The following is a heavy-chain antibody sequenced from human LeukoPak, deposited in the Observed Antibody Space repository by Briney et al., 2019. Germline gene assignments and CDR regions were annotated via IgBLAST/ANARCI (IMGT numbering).Heavy chain of an antibody. CDR2: IKQDGSEK. V-gene: IGHV3-7*01. J-gene: IGHJ4*02. CDR1: GFTFSSYW. CDR3: ARGGGGYYYDSSGYHY. D-gene: IGHD3-22*01. Sequence: GGSLRLSCAASGFTFSSYWMSWVRQAPGKGLEWVANIKQDGSEKYYVDSVKGRFTISRDNAKNSLYLQMNSLRAEDTAVYYCARGGGGYYYDSSGYHYWGQGTLVTVSS.